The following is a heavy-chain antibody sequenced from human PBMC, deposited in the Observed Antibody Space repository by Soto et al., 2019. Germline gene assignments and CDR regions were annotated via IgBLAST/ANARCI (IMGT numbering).Heavy chain of an antibody. J-gene: IGHJ2*01. D-gene: IGHD3-16*01. CDR1: GFTFSSYS. CDR3: AGGVNGGRDWYFAF. CDR2: ISSGSTYI. Sequence: EVQLVESGGGLVKPGGSLRLSCAASGFTFSSYSMNWVRQAPGKGLEWVSSISSGSTYIYYTDSVKGRFTISRDNAKNSLYLQMNSLRAEDTAVYYCAGGVNGGRDWYFAFWGRGTLVTVSS. V-gene: IGHV3-21*01.